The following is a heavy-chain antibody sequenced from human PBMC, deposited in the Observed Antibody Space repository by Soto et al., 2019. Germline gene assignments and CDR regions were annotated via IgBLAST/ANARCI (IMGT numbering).Heavy chain of an antibody. J-gene: IGHJ4*02. Sequence: ASVKVSCKASGGTFSSYAISWVRQAPGQGLEWMGGIIPIFGTANYAQMFQGRVTITADKSTSTAYMELSSLRSGDTAVYYCARRIMETTYFDYWGQGTLVTVSS. D-gene: IGHD1-1*01. CDR2: IIPIFGTA. CDR3: ARRIMETTYFDY. V-gene: IGHV1-69*06. CDR1: GGTFSSYA.